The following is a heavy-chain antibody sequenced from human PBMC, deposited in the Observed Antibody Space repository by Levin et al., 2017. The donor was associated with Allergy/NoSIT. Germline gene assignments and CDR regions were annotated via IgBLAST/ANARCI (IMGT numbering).Heavy chain of an antibody. CDR3: AREIAEEGT. V-gene: IGHV3-30-3*01. D-gene: IGHD1-1*01. CDR1: GFTFSNYA. Sequence: GGSLRLSCAASGFTFSNYAMHWVRQAPGKGLEWVGVISDDGSSEFYIDSVKGRFTISRDNSKNRLYLQMDSLRAEDTALYYCAREIAEEGTWGQGTLVIVSS. J-gene: IGHJ4*02. CDR2: ISDDGSSE.